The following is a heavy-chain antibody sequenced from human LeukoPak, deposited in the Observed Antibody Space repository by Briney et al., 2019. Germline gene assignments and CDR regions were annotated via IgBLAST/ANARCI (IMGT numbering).Heavy chain of an antibody. CDR1: GFTFSSYG. Sequence: PGRSLRLSCAASGFTFSSYGMHWVRQAPGKGLEWVAVISYDGSNKYYADSVKGRFTISRDNSKNTLYLQMNSLRAEDTAVYYCAKGDTALGAFDIWGQGTMVTVSS. J-gene: IGHJ3*02. CDR3: AKGDTALGAFDI. V-gene: IGHV3-30*18. D-gene: IGHD5-18*01. CDR2: ISYDGSNK.